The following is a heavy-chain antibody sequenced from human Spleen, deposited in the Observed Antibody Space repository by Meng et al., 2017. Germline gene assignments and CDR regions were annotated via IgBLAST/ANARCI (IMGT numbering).Heavy chain of an antibody. V-gene: IGHV3-21*01. Sequence: GESLKISCAASGFTFSSYSMNWVRQAPGKGLEWVSSISSSSSYIYYADSVKGRFTISRDNAKNSLYLQMNSLSAEDTAVYYCARDLRWLVFDYWGQGTLVTVSS. CDR1: GFTFSSYS. CDR3: ARDLRWLVFDY. J-gene: IGHJ4*02. D-gene: IGHD6-19*01. CDR2: ISSSSSYI.